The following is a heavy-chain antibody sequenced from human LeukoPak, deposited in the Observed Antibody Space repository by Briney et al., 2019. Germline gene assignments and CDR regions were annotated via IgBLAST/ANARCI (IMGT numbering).Heavy chain of an antibody. CDR2: IYYSGST. Sequence: SETLSHTCTVSGGSISSGGYYWSWIRQHPGKGLEWIGYIYYSGSTYYNPSLKSRVTISVDTSKNQFSLKLSSVTAADTAVYYCAGERAGKTRQFDPWGQGTLVTVSS. J-gene: IGHJ5*02. CDR3: AGERAGKTRQFDP. D-gene: IGHD1-1*01. CDR1: GGSISSGGYY. V-gene: IGHV4-31*03.